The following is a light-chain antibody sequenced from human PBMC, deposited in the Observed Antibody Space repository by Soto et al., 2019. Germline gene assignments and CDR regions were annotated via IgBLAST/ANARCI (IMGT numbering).Light chain of an antibody. J-gene: IGKJ1*01. Sequence: DIQMTQSPSTLSGSVGDRVTITCRASQTISSWLAWYQQKPGKAPKLLIYDSSNLESGVPSRFSGSGSGTEFTLTISSLQPDDFATYSCQQYDSYSWTFGQGTKVDIK. CDR3: QQYDSYSWT. CDR1: QTISSW. CDR2: DSS. V-gene: IGKV1-5*01.